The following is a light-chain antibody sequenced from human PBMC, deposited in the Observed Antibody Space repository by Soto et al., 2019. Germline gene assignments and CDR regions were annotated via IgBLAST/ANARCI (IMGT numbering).Light chain of an antibody. CDR2: DAN. J-gene: IGKJ4*01. Sequence: EIVLTQSPATLSLSPGERATLSCGSSQNVGNNYLSWYQLKPGLAPRLLIFDANRRAAGIPDRFSGSGSGTDFTLTISRLEPEDFALYYCQQYATSPLTFGGGTKVDIK. CDR1: QNVGNNY. V-gene: IGKV3D-20*01. CDR3: QQYATSPLT.